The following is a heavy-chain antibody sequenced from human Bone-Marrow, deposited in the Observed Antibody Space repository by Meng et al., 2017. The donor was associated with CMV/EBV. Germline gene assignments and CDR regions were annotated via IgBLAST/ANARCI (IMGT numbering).Heavy chain of an antibody. CDR3: AKDQLDGISYLDY. V-gene: IGHV3-30*02. CDR2: IKLDGTYK. Sequence: GESLKISCTASGFPFSTYGMHWVRQAPGKGLEWVALIKLDGTYKYYADSAKGRFTISRDNSKNTLYLQMNSLRGEDTAVYYCAKDQLDGISYLDYWGQGTLVTGSS. CDR1: GFPFSTYG. D-gene: IGHD1-1*01. J-gene: IGHJ4*02.